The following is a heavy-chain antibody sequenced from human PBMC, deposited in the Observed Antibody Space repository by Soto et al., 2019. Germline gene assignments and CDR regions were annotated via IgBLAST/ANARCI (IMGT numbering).Heavy chain of an antibody. CDR2: IYYSGST. CDR1: GGSISSGDYY. V-gene: IGHV4-30-4*01. Sequence: QVQLQESGPGLVKPSQTLSLTCTVSGGSISSGDYYWSWIRQPPGKGLEWIGYIYYSGSTYYNPSPKSRVTTSVDTSKNQFSLKLSSVTAADTAVYYCARAALDARFGITDWGQGTLVTVSS. J-gene: IGHJ4*02. D-gene: IGHD3-10*01. CDR3: ARAALDARFGITD.